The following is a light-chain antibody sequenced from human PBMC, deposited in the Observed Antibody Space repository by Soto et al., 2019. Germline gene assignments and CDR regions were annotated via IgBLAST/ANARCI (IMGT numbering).Light chain of an antibody. CDR1: QSVSNN. CDR3: QQYYNWPPLT. Sequence: EIVMSQSPATLSVSPGERATLSCRASQSVSNNLAWYQQKAGQAPRLLIYAASTRATGIPARFSASGSATEFTLTVSGLQSEDFAVYYCQQYYNWPPLTVGGGPKVEIK. CDR2: AAS. V-gene: IGKV3-15*01. J-gene: IGKJ4*01.